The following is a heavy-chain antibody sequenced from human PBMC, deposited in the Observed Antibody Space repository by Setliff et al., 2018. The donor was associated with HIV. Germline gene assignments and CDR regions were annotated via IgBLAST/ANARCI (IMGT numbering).Heavy chain of an antibody. V-gene: IGHV4-34*01. CDR2: INHSGST. D-gene: IGHD3-22*01. CDR3: ARHDSGGYYSLDY. J-gene: IGHJ4*02. Sequence: SETLSLTCAVSGGTFSLHYYTWIRQSPLRGLEWIGEINHSGSTNYNPSLKSRVTISVDTSKSQFSLKLSSVTAADTAVYYCARHDSGGYYSLDYWGQGTLVTVSS. CDR1: GGTFSLHY.